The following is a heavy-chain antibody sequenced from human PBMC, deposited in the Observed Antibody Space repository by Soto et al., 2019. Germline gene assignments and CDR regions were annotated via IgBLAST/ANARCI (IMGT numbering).Heavy chain of an antibody. CDR2: IYTSGGT. CDR3: ARDLKFGQADY. D-gene: IGHD3-10*01. CDR1: GGSISSYY. J-gene: IGHJ4*02. V-gene: IGHV4-4*07. Sequence: SETLSLTCTVSGGSISSYYWTWIRQPSGKGLEWIGRIYTSGGTNYNPSLKSRVTLSVDTSKNQFSLKLISVTAADTAVYYCARDLKFGQADYWGQGSQVTVSS.